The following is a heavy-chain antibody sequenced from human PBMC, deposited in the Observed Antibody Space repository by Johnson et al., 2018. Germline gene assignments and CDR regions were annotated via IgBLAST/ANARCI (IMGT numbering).Heavy chain of an antibody. Sequence: VQLVQSGGGVVQPGRSLRLSCAASGFTFSSYAMHWVRQAPGKGLEWVSYISSSGSSTYHADSVKGRFTISRDNATNSLYLQMNSLRAEDTAVYYCTRVGRLRGTQQLDYWGQGTLVTVSS. CDR3: TRVGRLRGTQQLDY. J-gene: IGHJ4*02. V-gene: IGHV3-48*03. CDR2: ISSSGSST. CDR1: GFTFSSYA. D-gene: IGHD2-21*02.